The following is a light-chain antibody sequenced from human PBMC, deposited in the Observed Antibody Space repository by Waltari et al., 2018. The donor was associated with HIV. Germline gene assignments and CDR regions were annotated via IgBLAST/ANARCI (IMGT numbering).Light chain of an antibody. J-gene: IGLJ1*01. Sequence: QSAPTQPASVSGSPGQSITISCTGTSRDIGHYTSVSWYQQSPGKAPKLMIYEVSNRPSGVSNRFSGSKSGNTASLTISGLQAEDEADYYCSSYISTTTLFGTGTKVTVL. CDR1: SRDIGHYTS. CDR2: EVS. CDR3: SSYISTTTL. V-gene: IGLV2-14*01.